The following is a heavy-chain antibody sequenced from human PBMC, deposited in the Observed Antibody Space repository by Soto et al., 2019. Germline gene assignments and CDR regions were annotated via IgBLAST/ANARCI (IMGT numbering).Heavy chain of an antibody. Sequence: SVKGSCKASGYTFTGYYMHWVRQAPVQGLEWMGWINPNSGGTNYAQKFQGRVTMTRDTSISTAYMELSRLRSDDTAVYYCARGVPYYDFWSGYYSPFYYYYYYGMDVWGQGTTVTVSS. D-gene: IGHD3-3*01. CDR3: ARGVPYYDFWSGYYSPFYYYYYYGMDV. J-gene: IGHJ6*02. CDR1: GYTFTGYY. V-gene: IGHV1-2*02. CDR2: INPNSGGT.